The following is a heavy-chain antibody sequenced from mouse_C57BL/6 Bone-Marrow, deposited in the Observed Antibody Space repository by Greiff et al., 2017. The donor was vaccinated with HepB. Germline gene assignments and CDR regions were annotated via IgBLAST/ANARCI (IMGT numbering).Heavy chain of an antibody. D-gene: IGHD1-1*01. CDR1: GFNITDYY. CDR3: TSDGSPWFAY. J-gene: IGHJ3*01. Sequence: VQLQQSGAELVRPGASVKLSCTASGFNITDYYMHWVKQRPEQGLEWIGRIDPEDGDTEYAPKFQGKATMTADTSSNTAYLQLSSRTSEDTAVYYCTSDGSPWFAYWGQGTLVTVSA. CDR2: IDPEDGDT. V-gene: IGHV14-1*01.